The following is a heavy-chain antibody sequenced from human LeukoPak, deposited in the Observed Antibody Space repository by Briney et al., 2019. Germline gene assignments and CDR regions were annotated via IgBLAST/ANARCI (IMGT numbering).Heavy chain of an antibody. V-gene: IGHV3-23*01. CDR3: AKYVGQSGSNYYGLDV. CDR1: GFTFSSYW. Sequence: GGSLRLSCAASGFTFSSYWMHWVRQAPGKGLVWVSGISASGGSTYYTDSVKGRFTISRDNSKNTLFMQMNSLRDEDTALYYCAKYVGQSGSNYYGLDVWGQGTAVTVSS. J-gene: IGHJ6*02. D-gene: IGHD1-26*01. CDR2: ISASGGST.